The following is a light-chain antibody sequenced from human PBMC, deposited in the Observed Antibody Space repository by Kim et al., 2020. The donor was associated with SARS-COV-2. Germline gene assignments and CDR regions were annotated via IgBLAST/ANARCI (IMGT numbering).Light chain of an antibody. V-gene: IGLV3-1*01. CDR2: QDS. J-gene: IGLJ2*01. CDR1: KLGDKY. Sequence: SYELTQPPSVSVSPGQTASITCSGDKLGDKYACWYQQKPGKSPVLVIYQDSKRPSGIPERFSGSNSGNTATLTISGTQAMDEADYYCQAWDSSTVVFGGGTQLTV. CDR3: QAWDSSTVV.